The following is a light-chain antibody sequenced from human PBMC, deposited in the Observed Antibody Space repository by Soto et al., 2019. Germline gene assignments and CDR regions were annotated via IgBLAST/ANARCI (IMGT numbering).Light chain of an antibody. CDR1: QSFRGL. Sequence: EMTESAVTLSLSPEERDTVACMASQSFRGLLAWYQQKPGQAPRLLIYDAYNRATGIPPRFSASGSGTDFTLTISDVQPEDFALYYCHQRQSWPRTFAQVSKV. J-gene: IGKJ1*01. CDR2: DAY. CDR3: HQRQSWPRT. V-gene: IGKV3-11*01.